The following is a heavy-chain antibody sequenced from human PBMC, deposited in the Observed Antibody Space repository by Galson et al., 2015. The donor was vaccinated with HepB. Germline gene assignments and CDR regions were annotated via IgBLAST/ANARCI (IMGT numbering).Heavy chain of an antibody. Sequence: SETLSLTCAVYGGSFSGYYRSWIRQPPGKGLEWIGEINHRGSTNYNPSLKSRVTISVDTSKNHFSLKMSSVTAADTAVYYCASVSSGWFVDFDYWGPGTLVTVSS. D-gene: IGHD6-19*01. CDR2: INHRGST. J-gene: IGHJ4*02. CDR1: GGSFSGYY. CDR3: ASVSSGWFVDFDY. V-gene: IGHV4-34*01.